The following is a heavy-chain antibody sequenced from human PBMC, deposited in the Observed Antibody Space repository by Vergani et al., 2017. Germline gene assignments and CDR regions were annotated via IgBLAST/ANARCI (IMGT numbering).Heavy chain of an antibody. CDR2: VFHSGSA. CDR1: GYSISRGHY. J-gene: IGHJ4*02. Sequence: QVQLQESGPGLVKPSETLSLTCSVSGYSISRGHYWGWIRQPPGKGLEWIATVFHSGSAYYNPSLRRRVTISVETSKNQFSLRLTTLTAADTAVYYCARGSRAAGYCGPDSWGQGTRVTVSS. CDR3: ARGSRAAGYCGPDS. D-gene: IGHD6-13*01. V-gene: IGHV4-38-2*02.